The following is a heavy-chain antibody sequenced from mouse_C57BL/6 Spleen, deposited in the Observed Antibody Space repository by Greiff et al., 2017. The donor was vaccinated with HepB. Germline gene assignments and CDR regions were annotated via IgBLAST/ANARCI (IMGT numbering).Heavy chain of an antibody. CDR2: IYPGSGNT. V-gene: IGHV1-66*01. CDR3: ARVYDGYYGYAMDY. CDR1: GYSFTSYY. Sequence: VQLQESGPELVKPGASVKISCKASGYSFTSYYIHWVKQRPGQGLEWIGWIYPGSGNTKYNEKFKGKATLTADTSSSTAYMQLSSLTSEDSAVYYCARVYDGYYGYAMDYWGQGTSVTVSS. D-gene: IGHD2-3*01. J-gene: IGHJ4*01.